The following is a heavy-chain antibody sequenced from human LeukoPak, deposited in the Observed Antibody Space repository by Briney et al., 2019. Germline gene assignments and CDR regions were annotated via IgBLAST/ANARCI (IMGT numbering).Heavy chain of an antibody. J-gene: IGHJ4*02. CDR2: IYYSGST. Sequence: SETLSLTCTVSGGSISSGDYYWSWIRQPPGKGLEWIGYIYYSGSTNYNPSLNSRVTMSVDTSKNQFSLKLSSMTAADTAVYYCARQIAVAGKAGLDYWGQGTLVTVSS. V-gene: IGHV4-61*08. D-gene: IGHD6-19*01. CDR1: GGSISSGDYY. CDR3: ARQIAVAGKAGLDY.